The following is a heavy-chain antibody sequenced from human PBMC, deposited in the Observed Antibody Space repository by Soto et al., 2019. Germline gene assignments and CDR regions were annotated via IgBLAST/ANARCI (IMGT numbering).Heavy chain of an antibody. CDR2: MNPNSGNT. CDR1: GYTFTSYD. V-gene: IGHV1-8*01. D-gene: IGHD2-15*01. J-gene: IGHJ4*02. CDR3: ARGLQYCSGGSCYSNLFDY. Sequence: QVQLVQSGAEVKKPGASVKVSCKASGYTFTSYDINWVRQATGQGLEWMGWMNPNSGNTGYAQKFQGRVTMTRNNSLSTAYMELSSLRSEDTAVYYCARGLQYCSGGSCYSNLFDYWGQGTLVTVSS.